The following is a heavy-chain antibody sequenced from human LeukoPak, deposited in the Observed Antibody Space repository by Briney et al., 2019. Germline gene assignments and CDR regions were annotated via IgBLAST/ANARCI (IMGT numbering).Heavy chain of an antibody. CDR2: IYYSGST. Sequence: SETLSLTCTVSGGSISSGDYYWSWIRQPPGKGLEWIGYIYYSGSTYNKSSLKSRVAMSVDTSKNQLSLKLSSVTVADTALYYCARDQCYYDSSGYSCAFDIWGQGTMVTVSS. CDR1: GGSISSGDYY. J-gene: IGHJ3*02. V-gene: IGHV4-30-4*01. CDR3: ARDQCYYDSSGYSCAFDI. D-gene: IGHD3-22*01.